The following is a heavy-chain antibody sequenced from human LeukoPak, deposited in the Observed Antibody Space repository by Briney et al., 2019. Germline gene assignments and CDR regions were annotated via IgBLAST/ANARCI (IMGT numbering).Heavy chain of an antibody. D-gene: IGHD4-23*01. J-gene: IGHJ4*02. CDR2: INAGNGNT. Sequence: ASVKVSCKASGYTFTSYAMHWVRQAPGQRLEWMGWINAGNGNTKYSQKFQGRVTITRDTSASTACMELSSLRSEDTAVYYCARGPSVVTPYSDYWGQGTLVTVSS. V-gene: IGHV1-3*01. CDR1: GYTFTSYA. CDR3: ARGPSVVTPYSDY.